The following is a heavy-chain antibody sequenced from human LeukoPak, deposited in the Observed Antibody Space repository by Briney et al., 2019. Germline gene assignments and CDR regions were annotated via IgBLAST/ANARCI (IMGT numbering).Heavy chain of an antibody. J-gene: IGHJ4*02. Sequence: GGPLRLSCAASGFTFSNFGMNWVRQAPGKGLEWVSAISGSGGSTFSADSVKGRFTISRDNSQNTLYLQMYGLRVEDTAVYFCAKALHFCGGGSCYFDSWGQGTLVSVSS. CDR2: ISGSGGST. V-gene: IGHV3-23*01. CDR3: AKALHFCGGGSCYFDS. D-gene: IGHD2-21*01. CDR1: GFTFSNFG.